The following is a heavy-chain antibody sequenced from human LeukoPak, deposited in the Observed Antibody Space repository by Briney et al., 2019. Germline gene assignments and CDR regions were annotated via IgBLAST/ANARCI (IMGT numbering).Heavy chain of an antibody. Sequence: GESLKISCKGSGYSFTSYWIGWVRQMPGKGLEWVGIIFPGDSDSRYSPSLQGQVTISADTPISTAYLQWSSLRASDTAMYFCARPYSSGWPYSFEYWGQGTLVTVSS. V-gene: IGHV5-51*04. CDR2: IFPGDSDS. J-gene: IGHJ4*02. D-gene: IGHD6-19*01. CDR1: GYSFTSYW. CDR3: ARPYSSGWPYSFEY.